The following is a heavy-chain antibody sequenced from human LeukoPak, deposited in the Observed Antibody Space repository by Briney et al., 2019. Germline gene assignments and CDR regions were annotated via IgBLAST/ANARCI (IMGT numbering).Heavy chain of an antibody. J-gene: IGHJ4*02. Sequence: ASVKVSCKAFGYTFTSYAFTWVRQAPGQGLEWMGWISAYNRNTNYAQRLQARVTMTTDTSTSTAYMELRSLRSDDTAVYYCARGPPRGSSDDYFDYWGQGTLVNVSS. CDR1: GYTFTSYA. V-gene: IGHV1-18*01. D-gene: IGHD3-10*01. CDR3: ARGPPRGSSDDYFDY. CDR2: ISAYNRNT.